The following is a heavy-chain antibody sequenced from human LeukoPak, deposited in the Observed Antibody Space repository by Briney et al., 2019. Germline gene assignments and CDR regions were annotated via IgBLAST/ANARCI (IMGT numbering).Heavy chain of an antibody. Sequence: GGSLRLSCAASGFTFSSYSMNWVRQAPGKGLEWVSSISSSSSYIYYADSVKGRFTISRDNAKNSLYLQMNSLRAEDTAVYYCARDGSGWIQPRRIFFDYWGQGTLVTVSS. D-gene: IGHD5-18*01. CDR1: GFTFSSYS. CDR2: ISSSSSYI. CDR3: ARDGSGWIQPRRIFFDY. V-gene: IGHV3-21*01. J-gene: IGHJ4*02.